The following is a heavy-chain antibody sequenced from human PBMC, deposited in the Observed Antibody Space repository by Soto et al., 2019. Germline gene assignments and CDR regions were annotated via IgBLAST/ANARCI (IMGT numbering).Heavy chain of an antibody. D-gene: IGHD3-16*01. CDR2: ISDSGVNT. CDR1: GFFSSNYA. CDR3: IKEARGHSYASL. V-gene: IGHV3-23*01. J-gene: IGHJ4*02. Sequence: EVQLLESGGGLVQPGGSLRLSCAASGFFSSNYAMGWVRQAPGTGLEWVSAISDSGVNTYYADSVKGRFTISRDNSKNALYLEMKSLRAGDTAVYYCIKEARGHSYASLWGQGTPVTVSS.